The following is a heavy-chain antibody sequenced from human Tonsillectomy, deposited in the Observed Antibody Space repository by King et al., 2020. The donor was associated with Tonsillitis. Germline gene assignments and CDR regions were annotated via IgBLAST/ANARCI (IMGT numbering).Heavy chain of an antibody. V-gene: IGHV4-38-2*01. CDR2: IYYTGSP. Sequence: QLQESGPGLVKPSETLSLTCAVSDYSIGSGYYWGWIRQPPGKGLEWIGSIYYTGSPYHNPSLKSRVTRSLDTSKNRFSLELTSVTAASTAVYYFPRAPTVLTLGGFFYLWGRGALVTVSS. J-gene: IGHJ2*01. CDR3: PRAPTVLTLGGFFYL. D-gene: IGHD4-23*01. CDR1: DYSIGSGYY.